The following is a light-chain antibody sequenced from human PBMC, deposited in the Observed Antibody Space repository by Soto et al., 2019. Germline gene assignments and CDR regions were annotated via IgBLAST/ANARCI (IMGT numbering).Light chain of an antibody. CDR2: DVS. CDR3: SSYTRSSTLT. CDR1: SSDVGGYNY. Sequence: QSALTQPASVSGSPGQSITISCTGTSSDVGGYNYVSWYQQHPGKAPKLMIYDVSYRPSGVSNRFSGSKSGNTASLTISGLQAEDAADYYCSSYTRSSTLTFGTGTKVTVL. J-gene: IGLJ1*01. V-gene: IGLV2-14*01.